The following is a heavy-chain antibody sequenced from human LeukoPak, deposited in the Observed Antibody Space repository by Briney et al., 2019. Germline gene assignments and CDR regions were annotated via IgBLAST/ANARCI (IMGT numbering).Heavy chain of an antibody. CDR1: GYTFTDYY. CDR3: ARLITMVRGAYYFDY. V-gene: IGHV1-2*02. CDR2: INPNSGGT. Sequence: ASVKVSCKASGYTFTDYYIHWVRQAPGQGLEWMGWINPNSGGTYYPQKFQGRVTMTRDTSINIAYMELSRLRSDDTAVYYCARLITMVRGAYYFDYWGQGTLVTVSS. J-gene: IGHJ4*02. D-gene: IGHD3-10*01.